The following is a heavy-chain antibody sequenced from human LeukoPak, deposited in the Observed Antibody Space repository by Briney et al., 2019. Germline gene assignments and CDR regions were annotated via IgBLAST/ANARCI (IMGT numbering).Heavy chain of an antibody. D-gene: IGHD1-14*01. CDR2: INWNGGST. Sequence: GGSLRLSCAASGFSFDDYGMSWVRQAPGKGLEWVSGINWNGGSTGYADSVRGRFTISRDNAKNSLYLQINSLKAEDTAFYYCARDPEGAGWFDPWGQGTLVTVSS. CDR3: ARDPEGAGWFDP. CDR1: GFSFDDYG. J-gene: IGHJ5*02. V-gene: IGHV3-20*04.